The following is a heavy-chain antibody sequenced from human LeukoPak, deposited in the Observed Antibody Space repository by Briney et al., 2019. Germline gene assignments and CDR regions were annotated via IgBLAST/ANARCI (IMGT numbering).Heavy chain of an antibody. Sequence: GGSLRLSCAASAFSLSAYNMNWVRQAPGKGLEWVSSISYTGTYIYYADSVKSRFTISRDNAQNSLYLQMNSLRAEDTAIYYCVRDRGTYRPIDYWGQGTLVTVSS. CDR1: AFSLSAYN. D-gene: IGHD1-26*01. V-gene: IGHV3-21*04. CDR3: VRDRGTYRPIDY. J-gene: IGHJ4*02. CDR2: ISYTGTYI.